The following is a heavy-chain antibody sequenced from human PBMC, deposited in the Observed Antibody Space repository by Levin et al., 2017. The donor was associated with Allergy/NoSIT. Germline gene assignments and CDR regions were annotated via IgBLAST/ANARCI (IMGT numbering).Heavy chain of an antibody. CDR1: GFTFSSYG. CDR3: ARDVLRYFDWSHFDY. CDR2: IDSSSSYI. V-gene: IGHV3-21*01. J-gene: IGHJ4*02. Sequence: GGSLRLSCAASGFTFSSYGMTWVRQAPGKGLEWVSSIDSSSSYIYYADSVKGRFTISRDNAKNSLYLQMNSLRAADTAVYYCARDVLRYFDWSHFDYWGQGTLVTVSS. D-gene: IGHD3-9*01.